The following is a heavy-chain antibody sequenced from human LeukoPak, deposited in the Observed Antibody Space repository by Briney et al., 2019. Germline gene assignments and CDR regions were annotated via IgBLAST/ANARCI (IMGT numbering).Heavy chain of an antibody. CDR3: ARDRAYYGSGSSYGMDV. D-gene: IGHD3-10*01. J-gene: IGHJ6*02. Sequence: GGSLRLSCAASGFTFSSYSMNWVRQAPGKGLEWVSYISSSSGTIYYADSVKGRFTISRDNAKNSLYLQMNSLRDEDTAVYYCARDRAYYGSGSSYGMDVWGQGTTVTVSS. CDR2: ISSSSGTI. CDR1: GFTFSSYS. V-gene: IGHV3-48*02.